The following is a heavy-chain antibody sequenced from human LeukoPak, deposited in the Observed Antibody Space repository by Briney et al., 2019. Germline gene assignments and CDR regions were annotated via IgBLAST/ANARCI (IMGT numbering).Heavy chain of an antibody. CDR2: IVPKFGST. D-gene: IGHD3-16*02. CDR3: ARDNLAPSGVKYFHL. J-gene: IGHJ1*01. CDR1: GGTFSFYT. Sequence: ASVTVSCKASGGTFSFYTLNWVRQAPGQGLEGMGGIVPKFGSTNYAQTFHDRLSITTDESTTTAYMELSSLRSEDTALYYCARDNLAPSGVKYFHLWGPGTLVTVSS. V-gene: IGHV1-69*05.